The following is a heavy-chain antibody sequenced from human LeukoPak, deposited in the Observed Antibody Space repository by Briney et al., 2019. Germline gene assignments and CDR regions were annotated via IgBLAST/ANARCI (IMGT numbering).Heavy chain of an antibody. Sequence: SPSGTLSLTCAVFGGSISSYNWWSWVRQPPGKGLEWIGEIFHSGSANYNPSLKSRVIISVDKSNNQLSLKLSSVTAADTAVYYCARHGGLYCSGGSCYNWFDPWGQGTLVTVSS. V-gene: IGHV4-4*02. CDR1: GGSISSYNW. D-gene: IGHD2-15*01. CDR3: ARHGGLYCSGGSCYNWFDP. J-gene: IGHJ5*02. CDR2: IFHSGSA.